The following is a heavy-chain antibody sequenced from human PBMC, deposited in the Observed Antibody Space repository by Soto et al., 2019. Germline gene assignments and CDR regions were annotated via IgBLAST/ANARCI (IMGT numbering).Heavy chain of an antibody. D-gene: IGHD2-21*01. CDR3: AGLWHPLDGPDWYFDL. Sequence: QVQLVQSGAEVKKPGSSVKVSCKASGGTFSSYTISWVRQAPGQGLEWMGRIIPILGIANYAQKCKGRVTMTAYQSTSTAYLEPGSLRSEDTAVYYCAGLWHPLDGPDWYFDLWGRGTLVTVSS. V-gene: IGHV1-69*02. CDR2: IIPILGIA. CDR1: GGTFSSYT. J-gene: IGHJ2*01.